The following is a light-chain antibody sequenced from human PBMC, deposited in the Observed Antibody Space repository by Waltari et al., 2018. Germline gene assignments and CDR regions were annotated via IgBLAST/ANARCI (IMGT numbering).Light chain of an antibody. CDR3: ATWDDSLSGRV. Sequence: QSVLTQPPSTSGTPGQRVTISCSGSTSNIGNTTVTWYQLLPGTAPKTVIFANYHRPSGVPDRFSASKSGTSASLVISGLQSEDEADYFCATWDDSLSGRVFGGGTKVTVL. J-gene: IGLJ3*02. CDR1: TSNIGNTT. CDR2: ANY. V-gene: IGLV1-44*01.